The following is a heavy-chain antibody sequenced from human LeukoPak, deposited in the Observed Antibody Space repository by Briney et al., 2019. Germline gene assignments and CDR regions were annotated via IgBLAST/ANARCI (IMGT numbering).Heavy chain of an antibody. CDR2: TSAYNGNT. CDR1: GYTFTSYG. D-gene: IGHD1-7*01. V-gene: IGHV1-18*01. Sequence: ASVKVSCKASGYTFTSYGISWVRQAPGQGLEWMGWTSAYNGNTNYAQKLQGRVTMTTDTSTSTAYMELRSLRSDDTAVYYCARADWNLEGYYFDYWGQGTLVTVSS. CDR3: ARADWNLEGYYFDY. J-gene: IGHJ4*02.